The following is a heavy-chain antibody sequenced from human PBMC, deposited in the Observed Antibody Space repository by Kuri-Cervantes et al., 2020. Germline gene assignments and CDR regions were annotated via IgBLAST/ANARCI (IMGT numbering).Heavy chain of an antibody. Sequence: SETLSLTCAVSGASVSRYYWSWIRQPPGKGLEWIGYFHDSRSTEYSPSLKSRVTISRDTSKNQFSLNLNSVTAADTAMYYCARFDSSWPMDAFDIWGQGTMVTVSS. CDR2: FHDSRST. J-gene: IGHJ3*02. D-gene: IGHD6-13*01. CDR3: ARFDSSWPMDAFDI. V-gene: IGHV4-59*02. CDR1: GASVSRYY.